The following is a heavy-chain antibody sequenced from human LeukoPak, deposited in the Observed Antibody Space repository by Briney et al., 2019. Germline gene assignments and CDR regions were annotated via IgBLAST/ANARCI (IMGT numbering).Heavy chain of an antibody. CDR1: GFTFSSYE. CDR3: AREWSSGWTYDY. J-gene: IGHJ4*02. V-gene: IGHV3-48*03. Sequence: PGGSLRPSCAASGFTFSSYEMNWVRQAPGKGLEWVSYISSSGSNIYYADSVKGRFTISRDNAKNSLYLQMNSLRAEDTGVYYCAREWSSGWTYDYWGQGTLVTVSS. CDR2: ISSSGSNI. D-gene: IGHD6-19*01.